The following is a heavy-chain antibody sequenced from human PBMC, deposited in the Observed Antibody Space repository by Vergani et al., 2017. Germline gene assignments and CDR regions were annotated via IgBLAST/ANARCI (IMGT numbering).Heavy chain of an antibody. CDR2: ISNDGSKK. J-gene: IGHJ6*03. Sequence: VQLAESGGGRVQPGRSLRLSCAASGFSFSSHAIPWVRQAPGKGLEWVAVISNDGSKKYYADSVKGRFTISRDNSKNTLDLQMNSLRTQDTAVYYCAKAGSVTSGGLQYNFYADVWGKGTTVTVS. CDR3: AKAGSVTSGGLQYNFYADV. V-gene: IGHV3-30*18. D-gene: IGHD3-10*01. CDR1: GFSFSSHA.